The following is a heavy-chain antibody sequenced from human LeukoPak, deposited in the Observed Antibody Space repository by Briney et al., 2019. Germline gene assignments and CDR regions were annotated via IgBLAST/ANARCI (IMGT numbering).Heavy chain of an antibody. CDR1: GYSLTELS. D-gene: IGHD4-23*01. V-gene: IGHV1-24*01. Sequence: ASVKVSRSVSGYSLTELSIHWVRQRPGEGLEWMGGFDRENGKTLYSRDFEGRVTMTEDASLATAYLHLSSLRSDDTAVYYCATGDYGGIYFDSWGQGTLLIVSS. CDR2: FDRENGKT. CDR3: ATGDYGGIYFDS. J-gene: IGHJ4*02.